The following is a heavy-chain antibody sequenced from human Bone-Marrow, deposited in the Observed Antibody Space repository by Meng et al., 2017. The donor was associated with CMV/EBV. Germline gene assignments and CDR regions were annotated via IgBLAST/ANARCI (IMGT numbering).Heavy chain of an antibody. D-gene: IGHD1-26*01. CDR2: IYPGDSDT. J-gene: IGHJ4*02. V-gene: IGHV5-51*01. CDR1: GGTFSSYA. Sequence: KVSCKASGGTFSSYAISWVRQMPGKGLEWMGIIYPGDSDTRYSPSFQGQVTISADKSISTAYLQWSSLKASDTAMYYCARQTYSGSYWFDYWGQGKLVNVSS. CDR3: ARQTYSGSYWFDY.